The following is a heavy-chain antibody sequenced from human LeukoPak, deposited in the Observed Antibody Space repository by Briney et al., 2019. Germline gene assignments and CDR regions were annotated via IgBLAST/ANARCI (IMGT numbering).Heavy chain of an antibody. CDR2: ISPNSGDT. Sequence: ASVKVSCKASGYTFIAYHIHWLRQAPGQGLEWMGWISPNSGDTNYAQRFQGGVTMTRDTSISTVYMEVSRLTSDDTAVYYCARPKLHLGELSFIVDYWGRGTPVTVSS. CDR3: ARPKLHLGELSFIVDY. D-gene: IGHD3-16*02. V-gene: IGHV1-2*02. J-gene: IGHJ4*02. CDR1: GYTFIAYH.